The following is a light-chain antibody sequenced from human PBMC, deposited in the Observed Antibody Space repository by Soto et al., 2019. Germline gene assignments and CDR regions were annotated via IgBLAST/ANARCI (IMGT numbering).Light chain of an antibody. V-gene: IGKV3-20*01. Sequence: EIVLTQSPGTLSLSPGERATLSCRASQSVSSSYLAWYQQTPGQAPRLLIYGASSRATGIPDRFSGSGSGTDFTLTISRLEPEDFAVYYCQQYGSSPTGTFGPGTKVEIK. CDR2: GAS. CDR3: QQYGSSPTGT. J-gene: IGKJ1*01. CDR1: QSVSSSY.